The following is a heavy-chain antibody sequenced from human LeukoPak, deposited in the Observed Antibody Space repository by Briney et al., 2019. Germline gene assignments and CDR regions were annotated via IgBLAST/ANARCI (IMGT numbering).Heavy chain of an antibody. CDR3: ARLTADGRLYFVD. D-gene: IGHD6-13*01. CDR1: GFTFSSYA. J-gene: IGHJ4*02. Sequence: GGSLRLSCAASGFTFSSYAMSWVRQAPGKGLEWVSTLYNTGNTYYANSVKGRFSISRDNSKNTLFLQMNSLRAEDTAVYYCARLTADGRLYFVDWGPGTLVTVSS. CDR2: LYNTGNT. V-gene: IGHV3-23*05.